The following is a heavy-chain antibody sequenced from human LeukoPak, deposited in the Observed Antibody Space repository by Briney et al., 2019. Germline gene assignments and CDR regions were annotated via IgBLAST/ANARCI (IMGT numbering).Heavy chain of an antibody. J-gene: IGHJ4*02. CDR3: ASATGIALRPPC. Sequence: GKSLKISCKVSGYNFTNYCIAWVRQMPGKGLEWMGHIYPGDSETRYSPSFQGQVTISVDKSITTAYLQWSGLKASDTAMYYCASATGIALRPPCWGQGTLVTVSS. D-gene: IGHD6-6*01. V-gene: IGHV5-51*01. CDR1: GYNFTNYC. CDR2: IYPGDSET.